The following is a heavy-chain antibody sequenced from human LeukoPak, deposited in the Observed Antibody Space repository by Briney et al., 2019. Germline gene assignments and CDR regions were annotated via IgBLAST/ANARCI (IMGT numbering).Heavy chain of an antibody. CDR2: IYYRVTS. Sequence: SETLSLTCTVSGDSISTYYWSWIRQPPGKGLEWIGYIYYRVTSDYNPSLKSRVTMSVDMSTRQISLKLSSVTAADTAVYYCARDNRIQLWFGITFDIWGQGTMVTVSS. V-gene: IGHV4-59*01. CDR1: GDSISTYY. CDR3: ARDNRIQLWFGITFDI. D-gene: IGHD5-18*01. J-gene: IGHJ3*02.